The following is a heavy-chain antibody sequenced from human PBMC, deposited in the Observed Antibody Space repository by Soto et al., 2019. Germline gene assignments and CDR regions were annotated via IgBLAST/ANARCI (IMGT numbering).Heavy chain of an antibody. D-gene: IGHD1-26*01. Sequence: QVQLVQSGAEVKKPGSSVKVSCKASGGTFSSYTISWVRQAPGQGLEWMGRIIPILGIANYAQKFQGRVTITADKSTSTAYMELSSLRSEDTAVYYCARDRGIVGATRQYCFDYWGQGTLVTVSS. J-gene: IGHJ4*02. CDR3: ARDRGIVGATRQYCFDY. V-gene: IGHV1-69*08. CDR1: GGTFSSYT. CDR2: IIPILGIA.